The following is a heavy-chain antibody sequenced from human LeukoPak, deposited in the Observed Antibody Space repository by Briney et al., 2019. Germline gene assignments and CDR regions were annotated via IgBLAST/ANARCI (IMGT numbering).Heavy chain of an antibody. CDR3: ARDTAMVTVRFYYGMDV. D-gene: IGHD5-18*01. Sequence: ASVKVSFKTSGYTFTSYGISWVRQAPGQGLEWMGWISAYNGNTNYAQKVQGRVTITTDTSTSTAYMELRSLRSDDTAVYYCARDTAMVTVRFYYGMDVWGQGTSVTVSS. V-gene: IGHV1-18*01. J-gene: IGHJ6*02. CDR2: ISAYNGNT. CDR1: GYTFTSYG.